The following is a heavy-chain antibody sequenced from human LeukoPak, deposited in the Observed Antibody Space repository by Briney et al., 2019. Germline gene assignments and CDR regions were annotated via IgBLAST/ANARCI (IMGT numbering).Heavy chain of an antibody. J-gene: IGHJ6*03. D-gene: IGHD5-24*01. CDR3: ATGRWLQLGYYYYYMDV. CDR2: IIPIFGTA. V-gene: IGHV1-69*05. CDR1: GGTFSSYA. Sequence: ASVKVSCKASGGTFSSYAISWVRQAPGQGLKSMGGIIPIFGTANYAQKFQGRVTITTDESTSTAYMELSSLRSEDTAVYYCATGRWLQLGYYYYYMDVWGKGTTVTVSS.